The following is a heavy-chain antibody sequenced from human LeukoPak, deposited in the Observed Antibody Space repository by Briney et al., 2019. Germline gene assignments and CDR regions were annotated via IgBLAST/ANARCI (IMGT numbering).Heavy chain of an antibody. CDR3: ARASIAARPDFDY. D-gene: IGHD6-6*01. CDR1: GGSISSCY. CDR2: IYYSGST. V-gene: IGHV4-59*01. J-gene: IGHJ4*02. Sequence: PSETLSLTCTVSGGSISSCYWSWIRQPPGKGLEWIGYIYYSGSTNYNPSLKSRVTISVDTSKNQFSLKLSSVTAADTAVYYCARASIAARPDFDYWGQGTLVTVSS.